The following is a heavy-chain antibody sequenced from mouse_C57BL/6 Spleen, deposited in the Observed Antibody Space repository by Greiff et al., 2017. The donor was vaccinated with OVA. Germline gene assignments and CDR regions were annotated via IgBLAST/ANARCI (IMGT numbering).Heavy chain of an antibody. D-gene: IGHD1-1*01. V-gene: IGHV5-17*01. CDR1: GFTFSDYG. Sequence: EVMLVESGGGLVKPGGSLKLSCAASGFTFSDYGMHWVRQTPEKGLEWVAYISSGSSTIYYADTVKGRFTISIDHAKNTLFLQRSSLRSEDTAMYYCARPDGSSLYYFDDWGKGTTLTVSS. CDR3: ARPDGSSLYYFDD. CDR2: ISSGSSTI. J-gene: IGHJ2*01.